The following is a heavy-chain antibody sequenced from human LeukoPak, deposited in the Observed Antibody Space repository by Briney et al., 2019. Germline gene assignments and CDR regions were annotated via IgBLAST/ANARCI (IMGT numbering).Heavy chain of an antibody. D-gene: IGHD3-9*01. CDR3: AKESILTGYVEC. J-gene: IGHJ4*02. Sequence: PGGSLRLSCAASGFTFSSYAMSWVRQAPGKWLEWVSPISRTGTTYYADSVKGRFTSSRDNSKHTLYLQMNSLRAEDTAIYYCAKESILTGYVECWGQGTLVTVSS. V-gene: IGHV3-23*01. CDR1: GFTFSSYA. CDR2: ISRTGTT.